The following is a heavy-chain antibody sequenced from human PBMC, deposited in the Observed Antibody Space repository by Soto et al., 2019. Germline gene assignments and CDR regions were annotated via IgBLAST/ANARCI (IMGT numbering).Heavy chain of an antibody. CDR1: GFTFSSYG. CDR3: ANGRGEFDY. V-gene: IGHV3-30*18. CDR2: ISYDGSNK. Sequence: QVQLVESGGGVVQPGRSLRLSCAASGFTFSSYGMHWVRQAPGKGLEWVAVISYDGSNKYYADSVKGRFTISRDNSKNPLYLEMNSLRAEDTAVYYCANGRGEFDYWGQGTLVTVSS. J-gene: IGHJ4*02. D-gene: IGHD3-10*01.